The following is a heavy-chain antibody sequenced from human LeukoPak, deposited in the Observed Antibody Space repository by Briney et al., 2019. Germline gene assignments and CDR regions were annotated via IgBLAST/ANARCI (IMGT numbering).Heavy chain of an antibody. V-gene: IGHV4-59*11. CDR3: ARDIEAVGATLYFDY. D-gene: IGHD1-26*01. CDR2: INYSGST. CDR1: GSSISSHY. J-gene: IGHJ4*02. Sequence: PSETLSLTCTVSGSSISSHYWSWIRQTPGKGLEWIGQINYSGSTYYNPSLKTRVTLSIDTSKNQFSLKLSSVTAADTAVYYCARDIEAVGATLYFDYWGQGTLVTVSS.